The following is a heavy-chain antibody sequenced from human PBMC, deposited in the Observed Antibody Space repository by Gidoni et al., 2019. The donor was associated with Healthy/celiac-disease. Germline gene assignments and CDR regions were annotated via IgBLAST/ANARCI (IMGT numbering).Heavy chain of an antibody. D-gene: IGHD2-15*01. CDR1: GGSLRSRSYY. CDR3: ARLDCSGGSCQEGFDYYYYGMDV. Sequence: QLQLQVSGPGLVNLSETLSPPCPVSGGSLRSRSYYWGWIRQPPGKGLEWIGSIYYSGSTYYNPSLKSRVTISVDTSKNQCSLKLSSVTAADTAVYYWARLDCSGGSCQEGFDYYYYGMDVWGQGTTVTVSS. CDR2: IYYSGST. V-gene: IGHV4-39*01. J-gene: IGHJ6*02.